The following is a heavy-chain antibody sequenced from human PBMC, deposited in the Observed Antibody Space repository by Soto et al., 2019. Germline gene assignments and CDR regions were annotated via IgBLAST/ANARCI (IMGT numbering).Heavy chain of an antibody. V-gene: IGHV1-69*06. CDR2: IIPIFGTA. D-gene: IGHD3-10*01. CDR1: GDTFSSYA. J-gene: IGHJ6*02. CDR3: ARDLGGSGSYSPLDYGMDV. Sequence: QVQLVQSGAEVKKPGSSVKVSCRASGDTFSSYAISWVRQAPGQGLEWMGGIIPIFGTANYAQKFQGRVTITADKSTSTAYMELSSLRSEDTAVYYCARDLGGSGSYSPLDYGMDVWGQGTTVTVSS.